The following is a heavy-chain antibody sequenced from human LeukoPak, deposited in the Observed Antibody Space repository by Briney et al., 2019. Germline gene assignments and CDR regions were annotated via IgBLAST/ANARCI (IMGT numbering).Heavy chain of an antibody. CDR2: IYYSGST. CDR1: GGSISSYY. V-gene: IGHV4-59*01. CDR3: ARGPPPDFDY. J-gene: IGHJ4*02. Sequence: SETLSLTCTVSGGSISSYYWSWIRQPPGKGLEWVGYIYYSGSTNYNPSLKSRVTISVDTSKNQFSLKLSSVTAADTAVYYCARGPPPDFDYWGRGTLVTVSS.